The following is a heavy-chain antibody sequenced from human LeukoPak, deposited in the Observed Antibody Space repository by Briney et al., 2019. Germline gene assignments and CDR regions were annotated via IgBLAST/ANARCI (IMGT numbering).Heavy chain of an antibody. CDR3: AKGLYYYDSSGYHDAFDI. D-gene: IGHD3-22*01. V-gene: IGHV3-23*01. Sequence: PGGSLRLSCAASGFTFSSYAMSWVRQAPGKGLEWVSAISGSGGSTYYADPVKGRFTISRDNSKNTLYLQMNSLRAEDTAVYYCAKGLYYYDSSGYHDAFDIWGQGTMVTVSS. CDR2: ISGSGGST. CDR1: GFTFSSYA. J-gene: IGHJ3*02.